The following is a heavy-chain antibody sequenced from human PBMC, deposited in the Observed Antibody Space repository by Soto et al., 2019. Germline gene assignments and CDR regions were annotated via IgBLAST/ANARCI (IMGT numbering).Heavy chain of an antibody. Sequence: QVQLVESGGGVVQPGGSLRLSCAASGFTFSGYGMHWVRQAPGKGLEWVAVISYDGSNKYYADSVKGRFTISRDNSKNTLYLQMNSLRAEDTAVYYCARDRSSGWYGEGYFDYWGQGTLVTVSS. V-gene: IGHV3-30*03. D-gene: IGHD6-19*01. CDR3: ARDRSSGWYGEGYFDY. CDR1: GFTFSGYG. J-gene: IGHJ4*02. CDR2: ISYDGSNK.